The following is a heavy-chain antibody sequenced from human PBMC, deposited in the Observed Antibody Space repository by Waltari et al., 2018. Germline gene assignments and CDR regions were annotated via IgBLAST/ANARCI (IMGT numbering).Heavy chain of an antibody. J-gene: IGHJ4*01. CDR2: FSYNGNT. CDR3: ARGLGAIY. V-gene: IGHV4-39*07. D-gene: IGHD2-21*01. CDR1: GGSITTITYF. Sequence: QLQMQESGPGLVRPSETLSLTCAVPGGSITTITYFWGWIRQPPGKGLECIASFSYNGNTYYNPSRKSRVTISGDTSKSQFSLLLSSVTAADTAVYYCARGLGAIYWGHGTLVTVSS.